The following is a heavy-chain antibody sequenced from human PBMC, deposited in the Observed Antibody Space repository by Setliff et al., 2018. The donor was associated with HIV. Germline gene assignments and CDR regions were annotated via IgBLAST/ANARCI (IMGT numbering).Heavy chain of an antibody. CDR1: GLTFNRYW. Sequence: PGGSLRLSCVASGLTFNRYWMSWVRQVPGKGLEWVSNTKYDGSESYYVDSVKGRFFVSRDDAKNSLFLQMNSLRTEDTAVYFCARVRARYSSSWSFDYWGQGTPVTVSS. CDR2: TKYDGSES. CDR3: ARVRARYSSSWSFDY. J-gene: IGHJ4*02. V-gene: IGHV3-7*01. D-gene: IGHD6-13*01.